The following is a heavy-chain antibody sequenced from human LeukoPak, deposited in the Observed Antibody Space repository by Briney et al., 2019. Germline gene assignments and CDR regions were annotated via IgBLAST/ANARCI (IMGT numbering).Heavy chain of an antibody. Sequence: GGSLRLSCAASGFTFSDYWMSWVRQAPGKGLEWVANIKQDGSEKYYVDSVKGRFTISRDNAKNSLYLQMNSLRAEDTAVYYCARDRHYYDSGYYYYYMDVWGKGTTVTVSS. CDR2: IKQDGSEK. CDR3: ARDRHYYDSGYYYYYMDV. CDR1: GFTFSDYW. J-gene: IGHJ6*03. V-gene: IGHV3-7*01. D-gene: IGHD3-22*01.